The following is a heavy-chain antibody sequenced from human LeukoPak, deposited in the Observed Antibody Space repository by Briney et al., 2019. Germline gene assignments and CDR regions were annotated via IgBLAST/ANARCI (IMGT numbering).Heavy chain of an antibody. D-gene: IGHD3-22*01. V-gene: IGHV4-39*07. J-gene: IGHJ4*02. CDR1: GGSISSSSYY. Sequence: SETLSLTCTVSGGSISSSSYYWGWIRQPPGKGLEWIGSIYYSGSTYYNPSLKSRATISVDTSKNQFSLKLSSVTAADTAVYYCARDDSSGYYLDYWGQGTLVTVSS. CDR3: ARDDSSGYYLDY. CDR2: IYYSGST.